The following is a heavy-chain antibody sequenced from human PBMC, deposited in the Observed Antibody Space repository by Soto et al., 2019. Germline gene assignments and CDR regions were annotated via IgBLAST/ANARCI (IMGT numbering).Heavy chain of an antibody. Sequence: QVHLQESGPGLVKPSGTLSLTCAVSGASVSSSHWWTWVRQPPGKGLEWIGEVYHVGFTSYTPSLKIRVSMSVDQFMFHFSLKMSSVTAADTAVSDCARVRSPTSTRPADVVSYFDSWGQGTLVTVSS. CDR2: VYHVGFT. CDR3: ARVRSPTSTRPADVVSYFDS. J-gene: IGHJ4*02. V-gene: IGHV4-4*02. D-gene: IGHD2-2*01. CDR1: GASVSSSHW.